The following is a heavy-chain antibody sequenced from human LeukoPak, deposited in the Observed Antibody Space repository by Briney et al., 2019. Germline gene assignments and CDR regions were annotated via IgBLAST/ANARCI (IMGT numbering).Heavy chain of an antibody. Sequence: GWSLRLSCAASGFTFSSYAMSWVRQAPGRGLEWVSAISGSGGSTYYADSVKGRFTISRDNSKNTLYLQMNSLRAEDTAVYYCAKARGFIAVAGTGGYFDYWGQGTLVTVSS. CDR2: ISGSGGST. D-gene: IGHD6-19*01. J-gene: IGHJ4*02. V-gene: IGHV3-23*01. CDR1: GFTFSSYA. CDR3: AKARGFIAVAGTGGYFDY.